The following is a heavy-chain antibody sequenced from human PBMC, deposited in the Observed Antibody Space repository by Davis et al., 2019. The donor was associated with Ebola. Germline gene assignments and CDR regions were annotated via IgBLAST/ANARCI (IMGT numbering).Heavy chain of an antibody. D-gene: IGHD2-15*01. CDR3: ARAGGVVVVAATPGGPYNFDY. J-gene: IGHJ4*02. V-gene: IGHV1-46*01. CDR2: INPSGGST. CDR1: GYTFTSYY. Sequence: ASVKVSCKASGYTFTSYYMHWVRQAPGQGLEWMGIINPSGGSTSYAQKFQGRVTMTRDTSTSTVYMELSSLRSEDTAVYYCARAGGVVVVAATPGGPYNFDYWGQGTLVTVSS.